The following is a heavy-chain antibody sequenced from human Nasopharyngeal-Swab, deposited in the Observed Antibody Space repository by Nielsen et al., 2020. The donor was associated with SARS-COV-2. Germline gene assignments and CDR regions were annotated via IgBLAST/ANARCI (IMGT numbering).Heavy chain of an antibody. CDR1: GFTFSSNA. CDR2: ISGSGGST. J-gene: IGHJ6*03. CDR3: AKGRYTMSYYYYMDV. Sequence: GESLKISCAASGFTFSSNAMSWVRQAPGKGLEWVSAISGSGGSTYYADSVKGRFTISRDNSKNTLYLQMNSLRAEDTAVYFCAKGRYTMSYYYYMDVWGKGTTVTVSS. V-gene: IGHV3-23*01. D-gene: IGHD3-22*01.